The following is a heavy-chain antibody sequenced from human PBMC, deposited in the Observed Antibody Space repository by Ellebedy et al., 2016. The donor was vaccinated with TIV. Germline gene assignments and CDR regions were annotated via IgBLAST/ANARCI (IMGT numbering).Heavy chain of an antibody. CDR1: GFTFDDYA. J-gene: IGHJ5*02. Sequence: SLKISCAASGFTFDDYAMHWVRQAPGKGLEWVSGISWNSGSIGYADSVKGRFTISRDNAKNSLYLQMNSLRAEDTAVYYCAREACEVVRGVCWFDPWGQGTLVTVSS. CDR2: ISWNSGSI. D-gene: IGHD3-10*01. CDR3: AREACEVVRGVCWFDP. V-gene: IGHV3-9*01.